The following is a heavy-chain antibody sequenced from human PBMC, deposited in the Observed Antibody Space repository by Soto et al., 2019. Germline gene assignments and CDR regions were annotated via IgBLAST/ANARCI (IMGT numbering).Heavy chain of an antibody. CDR1: GFTFSTYV. CDR2: ISGASDNI. D-gene: IGHD1-26*01. J-gene: IGHJ3*02. V-gene: IGHV3-23*04. CDR3: AKRAGTYGSAFDM. Sequence: EVRLVESGGGLVQPGESLRLSCAASGFTFSTYVMSWVRQAPGKRLEWVSDISGASDNIMYPASVKGRFTISRDNAKNTVYLQMNSLRAEDTAIYYCAKRAGTYGSAFDMWGQGTMVTVSS.